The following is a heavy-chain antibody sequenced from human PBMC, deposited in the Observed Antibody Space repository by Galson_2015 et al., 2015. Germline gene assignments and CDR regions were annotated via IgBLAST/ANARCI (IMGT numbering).Heavy chain of an antibody. D-gene: IGHD4-17*01. V-gene: IGHV4-61*02. CDR1: GGSISSGSYY. J-gene: IGHJ6*02. Sequence: TLSLTCTVSGGSISSGSYYWSWIRQPAGKGLEWIGRIYTSGSTNYNPSLKSRVTISVDTSKNQFSLKLSSVTAADTAVYYCASDDYGRYYYGMDVWGQGATVTVSS. CDR3: ASDDYGRYYYGMDV. CDR2: IYTSGST.